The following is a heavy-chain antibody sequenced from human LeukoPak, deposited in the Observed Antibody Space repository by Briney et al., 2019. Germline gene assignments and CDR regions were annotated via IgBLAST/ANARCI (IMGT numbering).Heavy chain of an antibody. Sequence: PGGSLRLSCAASGFTFSSYEMNWVRQPPGKGLEWIGSIYYSGSTYYNPSLKSRVTISVDTSKNQFSLKLSSVTAADTAAYYCARVGLEWLQTELNWFDPWGQGTLVTVSS. V-gene: IGHV4-39*07. CDR3: ARVGLEWLQTELNWFDP. D-gene: IGHD3-3*01. CDR2: IYYSGST. CDR1: GFTFSSYE. J-gene: IGHJ5*02.